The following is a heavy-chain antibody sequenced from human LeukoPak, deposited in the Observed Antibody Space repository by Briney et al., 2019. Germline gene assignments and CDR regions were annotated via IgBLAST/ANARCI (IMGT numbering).Heavy chain of an antibody. CDR3: ARTYCSSTSCYEDY. CDR2: ISYSGST. Sequence: SETLSLTCTVSGGFISNYYWTWMRQAPGKGLEWIGYISYSGSTNYNPSLKSRVTISVDTSKNQFSLKLSSVTAADTAVYYCARTYCSSTSCYEDYWGQGTLVTVSS. V-gene: IGHV4-59*01. D-gene: IGHD2-2*01. CDR1: GGFISNYY. J-gene: IGHJ4*02.